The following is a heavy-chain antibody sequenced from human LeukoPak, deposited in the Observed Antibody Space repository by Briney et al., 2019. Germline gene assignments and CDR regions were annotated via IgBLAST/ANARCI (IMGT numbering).Heavy chain of an antibody. D-gene: IGHD6-19*01. J-gene: IGHJ4*02. CDR1: GFTFSDYY. Sequence: PGGSLRLSCAASGFTFSDYYMSWIRQAPGKGLEWVSYITTSGGTIYYGGSAKGRFTISRDNAKNSLYLQMNSLRVEDTAVYYCASVASIAVADYWGQGTLVTVSS. CDR2: ITTSGGTI. V-gene: IGHV3-11*04. CDR3: ASVASIAVADY.